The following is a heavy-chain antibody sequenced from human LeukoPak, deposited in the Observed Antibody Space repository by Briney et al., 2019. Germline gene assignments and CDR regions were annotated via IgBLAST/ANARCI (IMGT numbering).Heavy chain of an antibody. CDR1: GYTFTYRY. CDR2: ITPFNGNT. CDR3: ARAAMGENAFDI. Sequence: GASVKVSCKASGYTFTYRYLHWVRQAPGQALEWMGWITPFNGNTNYAQKFQDGVTITRDRSMSTAYMELSSLRSEDTAMYYCARAAMGENAFDIWGQGTMVTVSS. D-gene: IGHD2-21*01. J-gene: IGHJ3*02. V-gene: IGHV1-45*02.